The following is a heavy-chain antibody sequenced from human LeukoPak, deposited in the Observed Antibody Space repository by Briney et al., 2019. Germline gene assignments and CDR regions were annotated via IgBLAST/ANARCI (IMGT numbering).Heavy chain of an antibody. V-gene: IGHV4-38-2*02. CDR2: IYNSGST. CDR1: GYSISSGYY. J-gene: IGHJ4*02. D-gene: IGHD3-22*01. CDR3: AKRPMIVVVIDPGHFDY. Sequence: SETLSLTCTVSGYSISSGYYWGWIRQAPGKGLEWIGSIYNSGSTYYNPSLKSRVTMSVDTSKNQFSLKLSSVTAADTAVYYCAKRPMIVVVIDPGHFDYWGQGTLVTVSS.